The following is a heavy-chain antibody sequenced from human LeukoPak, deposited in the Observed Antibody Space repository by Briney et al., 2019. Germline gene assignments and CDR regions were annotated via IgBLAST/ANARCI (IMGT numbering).Heavy chain of an antibody. Sequence: ASVKVSCKASGYTFTYRYLHWVRQAPGQALEWMGWISAYNGNTNYAQKLQGRVTMTTDTSTSTAYMELRSLRSDDTAVYYCARDRYYDSSGFTLYYYYYGMDVWGQGTTVTVSS. V-gene: IGHV1-18*04. CDR1: GYTFTYRY. D-gene: IGHD3-22*01. J-gene: IGHJ6*02. CDR2: ISAYNGNT. CDR3: ARDRYYDSSGFTLYYYYYGMDV.